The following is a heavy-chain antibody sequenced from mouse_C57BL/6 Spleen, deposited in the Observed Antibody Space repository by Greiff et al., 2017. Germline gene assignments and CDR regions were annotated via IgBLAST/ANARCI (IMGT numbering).Heavy chain of an antibody. J-gene: IGHJ2*01. CDR1: GYTFTRYW. CDR2: LAPNSGGT. Sequence: QVQLQQPGAELVKPGASVKLSCKASGYTFTRYWMHWVKQRPGRGLEWIGRLAPNSGGTKYNEKFKSKATLTVDKPSSTAYMQLSRLTSEDSAVYYCARTELGRCFDYWGQGTTLTVSS. V-gene: IGHV1-72*01. CDR3: ARTELGRCFDY. D-gene: IGHD4-1*01.